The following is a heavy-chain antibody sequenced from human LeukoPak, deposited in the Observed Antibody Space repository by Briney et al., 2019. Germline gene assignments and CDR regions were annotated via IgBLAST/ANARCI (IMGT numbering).Heavy chain of an antibody. V-gene: IGHV5-51*01. J-gene: IGHJ4*02. CDR2: IHPVDSNT. D-gene: IGHD1-26*01. CDR3: ARRTGSGTYYSLFFGY. Sequence: GEALKISFKASGYRFTAYWIGWVRRMPGKGLECRGVIHPVDSNTTYSASFQGPVTISADKFNNIAYLEWDSLQASDSGTYYCARRTGSGTYYSLFFGYWGQGALVTVSS. CDR1: GYRFTAYW.